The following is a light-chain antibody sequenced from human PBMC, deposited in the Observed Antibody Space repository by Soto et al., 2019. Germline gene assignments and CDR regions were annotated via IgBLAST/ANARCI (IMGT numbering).Light chain of an antibody. CDR2: DVS. Sequence: QSALTQPASVSGSPGQSITISCTGTSSDVGGYNYVSWYQQHPGKAPKLVIFDVSDRPSGVSNRFSGSKSGNTASLTISGLQAEDAADYYCSSYTSSSTRVFGTGTKLTVL. CDR3: SSYTSSSTRV. V-gene: IGLV2-14*01. CDR1: SSDVGGYNY. J-gene: IGLJ1*01.